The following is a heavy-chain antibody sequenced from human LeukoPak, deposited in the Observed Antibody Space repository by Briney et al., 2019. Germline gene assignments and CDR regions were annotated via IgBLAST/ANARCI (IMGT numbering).Heavy chain of an antibody. V-gene: IGHV1-8*01. D-gene: IGHD7-27*01. Sequence: EASVKVSCRASGYTFTSYDVNWFRQATGQGLEWMGWMNPNSGNTGYAQKFQGRVTLTRDTSISTAYVELSSLRSEDTAVYYCAKNTALTGEFESWGQGTLVTVSS. CDR2: MNPNSGNT. CDR1: GYTFTSYD. J-gene: IGHJ4*02. CDR3: AKNTALTGEFES.